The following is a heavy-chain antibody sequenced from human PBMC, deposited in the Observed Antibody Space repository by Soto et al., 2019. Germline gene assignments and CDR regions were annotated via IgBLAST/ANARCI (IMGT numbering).Heavy chain of an antibody. Sequence: SETLSLTCTVSGGSISSYYWSWIRQPPGKGLEWIGYIYYSGSTNYNPSLKSRVTISVDTSKNQFSLKLSSVTAADTAVYYCARVGLNWGSPDYYFDYWGQGTLVTVSS. CDR1: GGSISSYY. J-gene: IGHJ4*02. D-gene: IGHD7-27*01. V-gene: IGHV4-59*01. CDR2: IYYSGST. CDR3: ARVGLNWGSPDYYFDY.